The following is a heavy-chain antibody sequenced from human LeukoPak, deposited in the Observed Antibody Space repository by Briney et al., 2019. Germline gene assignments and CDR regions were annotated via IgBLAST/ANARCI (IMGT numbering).Heavy chain of an antibody. Sequence: PSETLSLTCTVSGGSISSYYWSWIRQPPGKGLEWIGYSYYSGSTNYNPSLKSRVTISVDTSKNQFSLKLSSVTAADTAVYYCARVCPPYDLGFGYFDYWGQGTLVTVSS. J-gene: IGHJ4*02. CDR2: SYYSGST. D-gene: IGHD3/OR15-3a*01. CDR3: ARVCPPYDLGFGYFDY. CDR1: GGSISSYY. V-gene: IGHV4-59*13.